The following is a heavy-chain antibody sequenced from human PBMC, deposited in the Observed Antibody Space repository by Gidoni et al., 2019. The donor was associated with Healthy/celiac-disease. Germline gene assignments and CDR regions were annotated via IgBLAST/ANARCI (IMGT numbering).Heavy chain of an antibody. CDR2: IYYSGST. V-gene: IGHV4-39*01. CDR1: GGHNRRSSYY. Sequence: QLQLQVSGPGVVMPSETRSLTCTVSGGHNRRSSYYWGCIRQPPGKGLAWSGRIYYSGSTYYNPSLKSRVTISVDTSKNQFSLKLSSVTAADTAVYYCATSRAYYYGSSGYYYVSWGQGTLVTVSS. CDR3: ATSRAYYYGSSGYYYVS. J-gene: IGHJ5*02. D-gene: IGHD3-22*01.